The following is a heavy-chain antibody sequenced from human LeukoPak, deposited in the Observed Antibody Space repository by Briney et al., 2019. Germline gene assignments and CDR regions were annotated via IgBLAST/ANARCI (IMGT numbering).Heavy chain of an antibody. CDR2: IYYSGST. D-gene: IGHD3-9*01. Sequence: PSQTLSLTCTVSGGSISSGGYYWSWIRQHPGKGLEWNGYIYYSGSTYYNPSLKSRVTISVDTSKNQFSLKLSSVTAADTAVYYCARAGYDNPIDYWGQGTLVTVSS. V-gene: IGHV4-31*03. CDR1: GGSISSGGYY. J-gene: IGHJ4*02. CDR3: ARAGYDNPIDY.